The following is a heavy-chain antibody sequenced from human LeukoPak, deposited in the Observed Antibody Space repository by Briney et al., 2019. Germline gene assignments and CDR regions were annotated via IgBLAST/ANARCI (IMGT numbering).Heavy chain of an antibody. CDR2: ISSSSSYI. CDR1: GFTFGSYT. V-gene: IGHV3-21*01. CDR3: AREPYSSAWLFDY. Sequence: GGSLILSCAASGFTFGSYTMNWVRQAPGKGLEWVSSISSSSSYIYYADSMKGRFTISRDNAKNSLYLQLNSLTAEDTAVYYCAREPYSSAWLFDYWGQGTLVTVSS. D-gene: IGHD6-19*01. J-gene: IGHJ4*02.